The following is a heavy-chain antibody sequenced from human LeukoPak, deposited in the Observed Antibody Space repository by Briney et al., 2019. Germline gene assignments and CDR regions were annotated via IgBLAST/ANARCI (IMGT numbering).Heavy chain of an antibody. V-gene: IGHV7-4-1*02. CDR1: GYSFNSQG. CDR3: VKEILRFDL. Sequence: GASVTVSCKASGYSFNSQGLNWVRQARGQGLEWMGWINTDSGNPTYAQGFTGRFVFSLDYAVSTAYLQISNLMPEDTGKYYCVKEILRFDLWGQGTMVTVSS. CDR2: INTDSGNP. J-gene: IGHJ3*01.